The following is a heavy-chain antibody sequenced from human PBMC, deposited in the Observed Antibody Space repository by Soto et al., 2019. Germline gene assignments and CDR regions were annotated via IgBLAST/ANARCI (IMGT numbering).Heavy chain of an antibody. CDR3: EGRTDYDIFTGYYKGYFNH. J-gene: IGHJ1*01. CDR1: GYTFTSYV. CDR2: ISAYNGNT. V-gene: IGHV1-18*01. Sequence: ASVKVSCKASGYTFTSYVISWVLQAPGQGLEWMGWISAYNGNTNYAQKLQGRVTMTTDTSTSTAYMELRSLRSDDTAVYYCEGRTDYDIFTGYYKGYFNHWGQGTLVTVSS. D-gene: IGHD3-9*01.